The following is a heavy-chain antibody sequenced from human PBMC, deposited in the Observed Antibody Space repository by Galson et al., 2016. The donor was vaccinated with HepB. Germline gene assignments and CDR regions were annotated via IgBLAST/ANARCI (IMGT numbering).Heavy chain of an antibody. CDR1: GYTFTSYA. V-gene: IGHV1-3*01. CDR2: INAGNGNT. Sequence: SVKVSCKASGYTFTSYAIHWVRQAPGQRLEWMRWINAGNGNTKYSQKFQGRVTITRDTSASTAYMELSSLRSEDTAVYYCARVDYSSSWFAFDIWGQGTMVTVSS. D-gene: IGHD6-13*01. J-gene: IGHJ3*02. CDR3: ARVDYSSSWFAFDI.